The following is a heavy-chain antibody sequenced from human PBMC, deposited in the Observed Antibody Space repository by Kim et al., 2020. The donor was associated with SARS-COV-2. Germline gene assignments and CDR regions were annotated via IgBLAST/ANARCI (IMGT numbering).Heavy chain of an antibody. CDR3: TRDGGDYAYFDY. CDR1: GFSFSSYG. CDR2: IWYDGTNK. V-gene: IGHV3-33*01. D-gene: IGHD4-17*01. Sequence: GRSLRLSCAASGFSFSSYGMHWVRQAPGKGLEWVAVIWYDGTNKYYADSVRGRFTISRDNPKNTLYLQMNSLRVEDTAVYYCTRDGGDYAYFDYWGQGTL. J-gene: IGHJ4*02.